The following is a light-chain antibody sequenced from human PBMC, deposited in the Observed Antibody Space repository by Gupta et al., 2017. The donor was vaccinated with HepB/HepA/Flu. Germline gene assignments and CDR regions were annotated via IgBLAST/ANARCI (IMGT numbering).Light chain of an antibody. Sequence: IVLPHSPATLSLSPGESATLSCRASQSVSNYLACYQQKHGQAPRLLIYDASNRAAGIPARGSGSGSGTDFTITISSLEPEDFAVYYCKQSYNYLTFGGGTKVEIE. V-gene: IGKV3-11*01. CDR2: DAS. J-gene: IGKJ4*01. CDR1: QSVSNY. CDR3: KQSYNYLT.